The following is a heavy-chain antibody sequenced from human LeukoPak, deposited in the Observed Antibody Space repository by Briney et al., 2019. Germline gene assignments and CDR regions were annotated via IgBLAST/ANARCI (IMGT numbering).Heavy chain of an antibody. Sequence: ASVKVSCKASAYTFTSYGISWVRQAPGQGLEWMGWISVYNGHTNYAQNLQGRVTMTTDTPTSTAYMELRSLRSDDTAVYYCARDLGTGSNYDYYYMDVWGKGTTVTVSS. J-gene: IGHJ6*03. V-gene: IGHV1-18*01. D-gene: IGHD4-11*01. CDR3: ARDLGTGSNYDYYYMDV. CDR2: ISVYNGHT. CDR1: AYTFTSYG.